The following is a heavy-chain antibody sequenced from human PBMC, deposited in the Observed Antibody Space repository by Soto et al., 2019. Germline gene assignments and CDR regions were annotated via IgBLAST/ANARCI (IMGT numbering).Heavy chain of an antibody. J-gene: IGHJ4*02. CDR1: GFTVSSNY. CDR3: AREATAPYFDY. Sequence: PGGSLRLSCAASGFTVSSNYMSWVRQAPGKGLEWVSVIYSGGSTYYADSVKGRFTISRDNSKNTLYLQMNSLRAEDTAVYYCAREATAPYFDYWGQGTLVTVSS. CDR2: IYSGGST. D-gene: IGHD1-26*01. V-gene: IGHV3-66*01.